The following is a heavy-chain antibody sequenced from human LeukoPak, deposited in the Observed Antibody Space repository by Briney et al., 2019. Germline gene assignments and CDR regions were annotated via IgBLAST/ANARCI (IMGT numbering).Heavy chain of an antibody. CDR1: GFTFSSYS. CDR2: ISSSSSYI. Sequence: GGSLRLSCAASGFTFSSYSMNWVRQAPGKGLEWVSSISSSSSYIYYADSVKGRFTISRDNAKNSLYLQMNSLRAEDTAVYYCGRIVHYDFWSGYGGYYVMDVWGKGTTVTVSS. J-gene: IGHJ6*04. V-gene: IGHV3-21*01. D-gene: IGHD3-3*01. CDR3: GRIVHYDFWSGYGGYYVMDV.